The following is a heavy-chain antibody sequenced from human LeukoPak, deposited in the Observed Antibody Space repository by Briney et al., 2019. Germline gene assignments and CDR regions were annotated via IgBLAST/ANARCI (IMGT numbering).Heavy chain of an antibody. CDR3: ARDRSPAPGRSYGRGYFDY. Sequence: ASVKVSCKASGYTFTGYYMHWVRQAPGQGLEWMGWINPNSGDTNYAQKFQGRVTMTRDTSINTAYMELSRLRSDDTAVYYCARDRSPAPGRSYGRGYFDYWGQGTLVTVSS. D-gene: IGHD5-18*01. V-gene: IGHV1-2*02. J-gene: IGHJ4*02. CDR1: GYTFTGYY. CDR2: INPNSGDT.